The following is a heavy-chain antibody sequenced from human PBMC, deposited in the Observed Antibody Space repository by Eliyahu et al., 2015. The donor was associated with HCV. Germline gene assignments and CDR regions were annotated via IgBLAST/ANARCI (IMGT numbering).Heavy chain of an antibody. V-gene: IGHV3-64D*09. CDR3: VKGPRGWLVRYYFDY. D-gene: IGHD6-19*01. J-gene: IGHJ4*02. CDR1: GFTFSSYA. CDR2: ISSNGGST. Sequence: EVQLVESGGGLVQPGGSLXXXCSVSGFTFSSYAMHWVRQAPGKGLEYVSAISSNGGSTYYADSVKGRFTISRDNSKNTLYLQMSSLRAEDTAVYYCVKGPRGWLVRYYFDYWGQGTLVTVSS.